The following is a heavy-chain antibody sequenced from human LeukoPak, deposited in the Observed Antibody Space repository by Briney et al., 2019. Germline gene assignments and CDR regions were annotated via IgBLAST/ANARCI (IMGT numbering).Heavy chain of an antibody. J-gene: IGHJ4*02. Sequence: SQTLSLTCTVSGGSISSGGYYWSWIRQHPGKGLEWIGYIYYSGSTYYNPSLKSRVTISVETSKNQFSLKVTSVTTADTAVYFSARGINVGATSFWGQGTMVTVSS. CDR2: IYYSGST. V-gene: IGHV4-31*03. CDR3: ARGINVGATSF. D-gene: IGHD1-26*01. CDR1: GGSISSGGYY.